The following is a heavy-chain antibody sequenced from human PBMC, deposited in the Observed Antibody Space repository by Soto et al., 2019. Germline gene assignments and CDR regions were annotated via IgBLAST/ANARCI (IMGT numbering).Heavy chain of an antibody. D-gene: IGHD6-6*01. J-gene: IGHJ5*02. CDR2: MNPNSGNT. Sequence: QVQLVQSGAEVKKPGASVKVSCKASGYTFTSYDINWVRQATGQGLEWMGWMNPNSGNTGYAQKFQGRVTMTRNTSISTAYRELSSLRSEDTAVDYCARGGGAYSSSSGRRWFDPWGQGTLVTVSS. CDR3: ARGGGAYSSSSGRRWFDP. CDR1: GYTFTSYD. V-gene: IGHV1-8*01.